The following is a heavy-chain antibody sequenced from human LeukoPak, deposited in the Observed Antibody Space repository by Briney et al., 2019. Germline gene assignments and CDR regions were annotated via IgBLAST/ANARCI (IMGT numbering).Heavy chain of an antibody. J-gene: IGHJ4*02. V-gene: IGHV3-20*04. Sequence: GGSLRLSCAASGFTFSSYSMNWVRQAPGKGLEWVSGIDWNGGSTGYADSVKGRFTISRDNAKNSLYLQTNSLRAEDTALYYCARATYYYDSSGYYHIRDYFDYWGQGTLVTVSS. D-gene: IGHD3-22*01. CDR1: GFTFSSYS. CDR3: ARATYYYDSSGYYHIRDYFDY. CDR2: IDWNGGST.